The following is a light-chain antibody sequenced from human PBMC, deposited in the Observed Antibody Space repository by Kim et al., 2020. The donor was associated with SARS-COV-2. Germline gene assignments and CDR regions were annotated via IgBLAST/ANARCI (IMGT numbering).Light chain of an antibody. V-gene: IGLV3-1*01. CDR1: KLEYKC. CDR2: PHT. J-gene: IGLJ3*02. CDR3: QAWGSSSTTNGL. Sequence: PGQQGSITCHGVKLEYKCVWWYQLKPGQSPVLFHYPHTRRPSRIPWRFSRSNSGNTATLTISGTQAMDVADYCCQAWGSSSTTNGLFGGGTQLTV.